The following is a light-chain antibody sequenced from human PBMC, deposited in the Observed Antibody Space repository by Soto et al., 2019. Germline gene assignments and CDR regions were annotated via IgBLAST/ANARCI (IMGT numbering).Light chain of an antibody. Sequence: QSALTQPASVSGSPGRSITISCTGTSSDVGGYNYVSWYQQHPGKAPKLMIYDVSNRPSGVSNRFSGSKSGNTASLTISGLQAEDEADYYCSSYTSSSTLFYVFGTGTKVTV. CDR1: SSDVGGYNY. CDR3: SSYTSSSTLFYV. J-gene: IGLJ1*01. V-gene: IGLV2-14*01. CDR2: DVS.